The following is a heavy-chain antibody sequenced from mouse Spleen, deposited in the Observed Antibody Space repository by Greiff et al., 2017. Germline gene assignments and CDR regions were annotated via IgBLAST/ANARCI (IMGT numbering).Heavy chain of an antibody. Sequence: QVQLQQSGAELVKPGASVKLSCKASGYTFTSYYMYWVKQRPGQGLEWIGEINPSNGGTNFNEKFKSKATLTVDKSSSTAYMQLSSLTSEDSAVYYCTRGTGRFDYWGQGTTLTVSS. J-gene: IGHJ2*01. CDR1: GYTFTSYY. D-gene: IGHD4-1*01. V-gene: IGHV1S81*02. CDR2: INPSNGGT. CDR3: TRGTGRFDY.